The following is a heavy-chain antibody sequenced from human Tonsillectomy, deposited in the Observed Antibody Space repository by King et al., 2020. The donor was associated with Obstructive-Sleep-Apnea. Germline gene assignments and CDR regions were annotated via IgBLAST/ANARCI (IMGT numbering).Heavy chain of an antibody. J-gene: IGHJ4*02. CDR3: ARDHTDGDQPFDY. D-gene: IGHD4-17*01. CDR1: GYTFTSCA. Sequence: VQLVESGYELKKPGASVKVSCKASGYTFTSCAMNWVRQAPGQGIEWMGWINTNTGNPTYAQDFTGRFVFSLDTSVSTAYLQISSLKAEDTAVYYCARDHTDGDQPFDYWGQGTLVTVSS. V-gene: IGHV7-4-1*02. CDR2: INTNTGNP.